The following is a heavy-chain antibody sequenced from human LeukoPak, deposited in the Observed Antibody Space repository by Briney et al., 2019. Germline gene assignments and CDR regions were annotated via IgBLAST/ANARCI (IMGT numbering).Heavy chain of an antibody. Sequence: ASVTVSCKASGGTFSSYAISWVRQAPGQGLEWMGGTIPIFGTASYAQKFQGRVTITTDESTSTAYMELSSLRSEDTAVYYCARSLWWELLYFDYWGQGTLVTVST. V-gene: IGHV1-69*05. CDR1: GGTFSSYA. CDR3: ARSLWWELLYFDY. J-gene: IGHJ4*02. D-gene: IGHD1-26*01. CDR2: TIPIFGTA.